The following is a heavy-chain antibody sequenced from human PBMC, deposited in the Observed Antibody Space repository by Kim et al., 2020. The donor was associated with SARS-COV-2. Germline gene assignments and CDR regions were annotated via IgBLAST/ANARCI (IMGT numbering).Heavy chain of an antibody. CDR2: IYYSGST. V-gene: IGHV4-59*13. J-gene: IGHJ3*02. CDR1: GGSISSYY. Sequence: SETLSLTCTVSGGSISSYYWSWIRQPPGKGLEWIGYIYYSGSTNYNPSLKSRVTISVDTSKNQFSLKLSSVTAADTAVYYCARVPPRDDAFDIWGQGTMVTVSS. CDR3: ARVPPRDDAFDI.